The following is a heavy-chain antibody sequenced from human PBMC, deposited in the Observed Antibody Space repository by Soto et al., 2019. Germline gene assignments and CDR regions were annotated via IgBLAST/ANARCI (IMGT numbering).Heavy chain of an antibody. CDR3: AKVFWSGYSPYYYYGMDV. CDR2: ISGSGGST. Sequence: EVQLLESGGGLVQPGGSLRLSCAASGFTFSSYAMSWVRQAPGKGLEWVSAISGSGGSTYYADSVKGRFTISRDNSKNTLYLQMNSLRAEDTAVYYCAKVFWSGYSPYYYYGMDVWGQGTTVTVSS. J-gene: IGHJ6*02. CDR1: GFTFSSYA. D-gene: IGHD3-3*01. V-gene: IGHV3-23*01.